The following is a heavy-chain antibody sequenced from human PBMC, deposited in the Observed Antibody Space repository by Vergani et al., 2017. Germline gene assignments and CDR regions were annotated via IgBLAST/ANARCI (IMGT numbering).Heavy chain of an antibody. CDR1: GYTFSNYY. J-gene: IGHJ4*02. Sequence: QVQVVQSGAEVKKSGASVKVSCKTSGYTFSNYYMHWVRQAPGQGLEWMGIINPSGGHTNYAQKFQGRVTMTRDTSTSTVYMELSSLRSEDTAIYYCARGDYGILTGYRHWVQGTLVTVS. D-gene: IGHD3-9*01. CDR3: ARGDYGILTGYRH. V-gene: IGHV1-46*03. CDR2: INPSGGHT.